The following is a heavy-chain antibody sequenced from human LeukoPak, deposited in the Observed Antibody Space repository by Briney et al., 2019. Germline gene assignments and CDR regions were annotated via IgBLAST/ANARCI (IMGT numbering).Heavy chain of an antibody. CDR1: GYTFTNYA. J-gene: IGHJ4*02. CDR2: INAGNGDT. CDR3: ARGLWSAHRREYYFDS. V-gene: IGHV1-3*01. D-gene: IGHD3-3*01. Sequence: ASVKVSCKASGYTFTNYAVNWLRQAPGQRLEWMGWINAGNGDTKFSQNYQARVTIPRDASASTAYMELSSLTSEDTAVYFCARGLWSAHRREYYFDSWGQGTLVTVSS.